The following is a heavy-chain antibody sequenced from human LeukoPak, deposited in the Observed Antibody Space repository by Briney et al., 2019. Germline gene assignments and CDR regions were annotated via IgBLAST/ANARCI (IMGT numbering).Heavy chain of an antibody. CDR3: ARQYSGGYYYYYYYMDV. J-gene: IGHJ6*03. V-gene: IGHV5-51*01. Sequence: GESLKISCKGSGYSFTSYWIGWVRQMPGKGLEWMGIIYPGDSDTRYSPSFQGQVTISADKSISTAYLQWSSLKASDTAMYYCARQYSGGYYYYYYYMDVWGKGTTVTVSS. CDR1: GYSFTSYW. CDR2: IYPGDSDT. D-gene: IGHD1-26*01.